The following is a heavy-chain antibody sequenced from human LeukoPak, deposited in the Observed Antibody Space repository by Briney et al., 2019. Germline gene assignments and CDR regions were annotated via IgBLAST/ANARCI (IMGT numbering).Heavy chain of an antibody. CDR3: AREGRGWLQFHDY. Sequence: SQTLSHTCTVSGGSISSGDYYWSWIRQPPGKGLEWIGYIYYSGSTDYNPSLKSRVTISVDTSKNQFSLKLSSVTAADTAVYYCAREGRGWLQFHDYWGQGTLVTVSS. V-gene: IGHV4-30-4*01. J-gene: IGHJ4*02. D-gene: IGHD5-24*01. CDR2: IYYSGST. CDR1: GGSISSGDYY.